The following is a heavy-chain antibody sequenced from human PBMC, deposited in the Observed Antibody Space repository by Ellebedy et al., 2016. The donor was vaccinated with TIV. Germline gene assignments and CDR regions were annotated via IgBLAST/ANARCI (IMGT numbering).Heavy chain of an antibody. CDR3: ARVSIPLGWGSYRTSEPPHGMDV. CDR2: ISAYNGNT. D-gene: IGHD3-16*02. J-gene: IGHJ6*02. V-gene: IGHV1-18*01. Sequence: AASVKVSCKASGGTFSSYAISWVRQAPGQGLEWMGWISAYNGNTNYAQKLQGRVTMTTDPSTSTAYMELRSLRSDDTAVYYCARVSIPLGWGSYRTSEPPHGMDVWGQGTTVTVSS. CDR1: GGTFSSYA.